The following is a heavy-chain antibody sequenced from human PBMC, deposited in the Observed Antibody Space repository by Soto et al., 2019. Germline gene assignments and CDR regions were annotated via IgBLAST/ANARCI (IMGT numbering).Heavy chain of an antibody. CDR2: LYYGRSA. V-gene: IGHV4-59*01. CDR1: GDSISSYY. CDR3: ALRSMAVVPEY. D-gene: IGHD3-22*01. Sequence: QVQLQESGPGLVKPSETLSLTCAVSGDSISSYYCMWIRQPPGKGLESIGYLYYGRSANYNPSLKIRVTLSVDTSTNQCSLTMSSMTAADTAVYYCALRSMAVVPEYWGQGTLVTVSS. J-gene: IGHJ4*02.